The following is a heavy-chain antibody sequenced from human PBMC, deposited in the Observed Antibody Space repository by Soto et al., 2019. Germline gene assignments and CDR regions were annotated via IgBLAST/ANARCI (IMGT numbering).Heavy chain of an antibody. J-gene: IGHJ1*01. CDR2: ISAYNGKT. CDR3: AMDAICCSDCSSPAEDPRL. V-gene: IGHV1-18*04. Sequence: QVQLVQSGAEVKKPGASVKVSCKASGYTFSNYGISWVRQAPGQGLEWMGWISAYNGKTYDAERLQGRVTMTTDTYTSTAYRELRSPRDDDTAVYYWAMDAICCSDCSSPAEDPRLWGQGALVTVSS. CDR1: GYTFSNYG. D-gene: IGHD2-21*02.